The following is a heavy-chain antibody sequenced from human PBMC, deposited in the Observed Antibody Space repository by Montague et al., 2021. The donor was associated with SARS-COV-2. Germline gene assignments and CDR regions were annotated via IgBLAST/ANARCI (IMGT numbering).Heavy chain of an antibody. Sequence: ETLSLTCSISGVSITSYYWSWVRQPAGKGLEWIGHIYASGSTNYSPSLKSRVRLSIDNPKNQFSLKLESLTAANTAVYYCVRDGGNWYYFDYWGQGALVTVSS. CDR2: IYASGST. CDR1: GVSITSYY. V-gene: IGHV4-4*07. D-gene: IGHD3-16*01. CDR3: VRDGGNWYYFDY. J-gene: IGHJ4*02.